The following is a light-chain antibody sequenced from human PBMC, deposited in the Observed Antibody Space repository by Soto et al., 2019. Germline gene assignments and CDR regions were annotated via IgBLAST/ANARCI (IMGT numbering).Light chain of an antibody. V-gene: IGLV2-11*01. CDR3: CSYAGSYTFDV. J-gene: IGLJ1*01. Sequence: QSVLTRPRSVSGSPGQSVTISCTGTSSDVGGYNYVSWYQQHPGKAPKLMIYDVSKRPSGVPDRFSGSKSGNTASLTISGLQAEDEADYYCCSYAGSYTFDVFGTGTKVPS. CDR1: SSDVGGYNY. CDR2: DVS.